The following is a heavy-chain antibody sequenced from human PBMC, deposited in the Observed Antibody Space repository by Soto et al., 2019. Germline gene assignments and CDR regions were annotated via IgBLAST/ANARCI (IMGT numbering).Heavy chain of an antibody. CDR2: IYYSGST. D-gene: IGHD2-21*01. J-gene: IGHJ4*02. CDR1: GGSISSYY. V-gene: IGHV4-59*08. Sequence: SETLSLTCTVSGGSISSYYWSWIRQPPGKGLEWIGYIYYSGSTNYNPSLKSRVTISVDTSKNQFSLKLSSVTAADTAVYYCARHPRILSGYYFDYWGQGTLVTVSS. CDR3: ARHPRILSGYYFDY.